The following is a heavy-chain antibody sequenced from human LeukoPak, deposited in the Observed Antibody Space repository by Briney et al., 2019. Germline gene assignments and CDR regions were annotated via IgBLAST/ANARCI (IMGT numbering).Heavy chain of an antibody. CDR1: GGSISSYY. CDR3: ARALGVISLYYFDY. J-gene: IGHJ4*02. Sequence: SETLSLTCTVSGGSISSYYWSWIRQPPGKGLEWIGYIYYSGSTNYNPSLKSRVTISVDRSKNQFSLKLSSVTAADTAVYYCARALGVISLYYFDYWGQGTLVTVSS. V-gene: IGHV4-59*12. D-gene: IGHD3-3*02. CDR2: IYYSGST.